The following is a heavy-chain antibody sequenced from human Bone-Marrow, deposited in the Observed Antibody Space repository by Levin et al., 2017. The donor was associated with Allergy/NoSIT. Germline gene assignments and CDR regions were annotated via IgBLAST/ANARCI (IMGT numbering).Heavy chain of an antibody. Sequence: GESLKISCRSSGYTFSYYGIGWVRQAPGQGLEWMGWISAYTGNTNYAQKFQGRVTMTTDTSTSTGYMELRSLRSDDTAVYYCARGDADGSGSYYGHWGQGTLVTVSS. CDR3: ARGDADGSGSYYGH. J-gene: IGHJ4*02. CDR1: GYTFSYYG. CDR2: ISAYTGNT. D-gene: IGHD3-10*01. V-gene: IGHV1-18*01.